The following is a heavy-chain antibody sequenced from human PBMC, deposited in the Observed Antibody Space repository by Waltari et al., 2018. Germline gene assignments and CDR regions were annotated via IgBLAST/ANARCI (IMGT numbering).Heavy chain of an antibody. CDR2: IYSVGNR. V-gene: IGHV3-53*01. D-gene: IGHD3-10*01. Sequence: EVQLVESGGGLIRPGGSLRLSCAASGFTVRSNYMSWVRQAPGKGLEWVSVIYSVGNRYYADSVKGRFTISRDNSKNTLYLQMNSLRAEDTAVYYCARGPGEFLPIDFWGQGTLVTVSS. J-gene: IGHJ4*02. CDR1: GFTVRSNY. CDR3: ARGPGEFLPIDF.